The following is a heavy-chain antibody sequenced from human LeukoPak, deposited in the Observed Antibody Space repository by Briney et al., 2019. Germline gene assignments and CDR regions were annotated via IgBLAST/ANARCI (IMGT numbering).Heavy chain of an antibody. CDR3: ARVELWPYYDSSGYIDY. CDR1: GGSISSGDYY. CDR2: IYYSGST. V-gene: IGHV4-30-4*08. J-gene: IGHJ4*02. Sequence: SETLSLTCTVSGGSISSGDYYWSWIRQPPGKGLEWIGYIYYSGSTYFNPSLKSRVTISVDTSKNQFSLKLSSVTAADTAVYYCARVELWPYYDSSGYIDYWGQGTLVTVSS. D-gene: IGHD3-22*01.